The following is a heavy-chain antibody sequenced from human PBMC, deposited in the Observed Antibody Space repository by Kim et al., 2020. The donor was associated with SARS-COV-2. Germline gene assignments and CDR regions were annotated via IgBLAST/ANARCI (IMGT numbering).Heavy chain of an antibody. CDR1: GYTFTGYY. CDR3: ARASIAAAGGRTGKFNWFDP. D-gene: IGHD6-13*01. CDR2: INPNSGGT. J-gene: IGHJ5*02. Sequence: ASVKVSCKASGYTFTGYYMHWVRQAPGQGLEWMGRINPNSGGTNYAQKFQGRVTMTRDTSISTAYMELSRLRSDDTAVYYCARASIAAAGGRTGKFNWFDPWGQGTLVTVSS. V-gene: IGHV1-2*06.